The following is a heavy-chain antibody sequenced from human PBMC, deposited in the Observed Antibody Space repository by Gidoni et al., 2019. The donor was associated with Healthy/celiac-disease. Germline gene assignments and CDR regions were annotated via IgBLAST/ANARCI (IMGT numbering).Heavy chain of an antibody. CDR3: AKDHLLWVLTTVTTSWFDP. Sequence: QVQLVESGGGVVQPGRSLRLSCAASGFTFSSYGMHWVRQAPGKGLEWVAVISYDGSNKYYADSVKGRFTISRDNSKNTLYLQMNSLRAEDTAVYYCAKDHLLWVLTTVTTSWFDPWGQGTLVTVSS. CDR2: ISYDGSNK. J-gene: IGHJ5*02. V-gene: IGHV3-30*18. D-gene: IGHD4-17*01. CDR1: GFTFSSYG.